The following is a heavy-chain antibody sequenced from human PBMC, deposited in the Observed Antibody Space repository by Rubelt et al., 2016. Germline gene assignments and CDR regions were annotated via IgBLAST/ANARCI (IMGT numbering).Heavy chain of an antibody. D-gene: IGHD3-22*01. Sequence: QVQLVQSGAEVKKPGASVKVSCKVSGYTFTSYAMHWVRQAPGQRLEWMGWINAGNGNTNYARKVQGRVTMTTDTSTGTAYMELRSLRSDDTAVYYCASDADYYDSSGYYPYWGQGTLVTVSS. J-gene: IGHJ4*02. CDR2: INAGNGNT. CDR3: ASDADYYDSSGYYPY. V-gene: IGHV1-3*01. CDR1: GYTFTSYA.